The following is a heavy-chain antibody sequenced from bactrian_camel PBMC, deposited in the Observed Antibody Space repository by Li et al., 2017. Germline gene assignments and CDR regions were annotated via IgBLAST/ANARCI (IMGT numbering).Heavy chain of an antibody. CDR1: GFTFSSSS. V-gene: IGHV3S40*01. D-gene: IGHD6*01. CDR2: INDNDDTT. Sequence: VQLVESGGGLVQSGGSLRLSCAASGFTFSSSSMSWVRLAPGKGLEWVSRINDNDDTTYYADSVKGRFTISRDNAKNTVYLQMNSLKPEDTAVYYCVRDLSGSRYSGAFGYWGQGTQVTVS. CDR3: VRDLSGSRYSGAFGY. J-gene: IGHJ6*01.